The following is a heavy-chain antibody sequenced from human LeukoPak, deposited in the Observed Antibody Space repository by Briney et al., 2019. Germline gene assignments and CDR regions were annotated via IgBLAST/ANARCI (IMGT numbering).Heavy chain of an antibody. Sequence: GGSLRLSCAASGFTFSSYGMHWVRQAPGKGLEWVAVIGYDGSNKNYADSVKGRFTISRDNSKNTLYLQMNSLRAEDTAVYYCARSPNYGDYSSVDYWGQGTLVTVSS. D-gene: IGHD4-17*01. CDR2: IGYDGSNK. V-gene: IGHV3-33*01. J-gene: IGHJ4*02. CDR3: ARSPNYGDYSSVDY. CDR1: GFTFSSYG.